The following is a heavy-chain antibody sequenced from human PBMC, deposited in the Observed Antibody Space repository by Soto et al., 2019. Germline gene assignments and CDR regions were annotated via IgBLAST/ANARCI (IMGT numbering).Heavy chain of an antibody. D-gene: IGHD3-3*01. J-gene: IGHJ4*02. CDR2: VKSKADGGTA. CDR3: NSYPDFWGGHTPL. V-gene: IGHV3-15*07. Sequence: EVQLVESGGGLVQPGGSLRLSCAASGFSITNTWMHWVRQAPGKGLEWVGRVKSKADGGTADYAAPVKGRFTVSRDDSKNTQYLQMTSLKMEATAVYYCNSYPDFWGGHTPLWCPGTLVTVSS. CDR1: GFSITNTW.